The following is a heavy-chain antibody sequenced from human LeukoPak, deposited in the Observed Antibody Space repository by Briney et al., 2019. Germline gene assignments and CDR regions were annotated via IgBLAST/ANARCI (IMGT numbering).Heavy chain of an antibody. D-gene: IGHD3-10*01. CDR3: ARGGGSGRGNRFDP. J-gene: IGHJ5*02. CDR2: IYYSGST. Sequence: SVTLSLTCTVSGGSISSYYWSWIRQPPGKGLEWIGYIYYSGSTNYNPSLKSRVTISVHTSKNQFSLKLSSVTAADTAVYYCARGGGSGRGNRFDPWGQGSLVIVSS. CDR1: GGSISSYY. V-gene: IGHV4-59*01.